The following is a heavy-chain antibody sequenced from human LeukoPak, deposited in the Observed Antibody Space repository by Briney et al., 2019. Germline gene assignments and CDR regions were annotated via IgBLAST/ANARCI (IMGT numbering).Heavy chain of an antibody. J-gene: IGHJ4*02. CDR3: ARLDYDSSGYYFFEY. CDR2: LYYGGST. CDR1: GGIISSSSYY. Sequence: SETLSLTCAVSGGIISSSSYYWGWIRQPPGKGLEWIGSLYYGGSTYYNPSLKSRVAISVDTSKDHLSLELSSVTAADTAVYYCARLDYDSSGYYFFEYWGRGTLVTVSS. V-gene: IGHV4-39*02. D-gene: IGHD3-22*01.